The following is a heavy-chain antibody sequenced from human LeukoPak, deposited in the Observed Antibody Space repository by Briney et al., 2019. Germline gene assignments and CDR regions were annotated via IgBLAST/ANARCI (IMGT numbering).Heavy chain of an antibody. V-gene: IGHV3-7*01. CDR2: ISQDGDET. CDR1: AFTFTDYS. D-gene: IGHD5-18*01. J-gene: IGHJ4*02. CDR3: ASSKDTAGGPY. Sequence: GRSLTLSCPASAFTFTDYSMTWVRQAPERGLEWVANISQDGDETYYGDSVKGRFTISRDKAKNSLFLQMYNLRAEDTAVYYWASSKDTAGGPYWGEGTLVTVSS.